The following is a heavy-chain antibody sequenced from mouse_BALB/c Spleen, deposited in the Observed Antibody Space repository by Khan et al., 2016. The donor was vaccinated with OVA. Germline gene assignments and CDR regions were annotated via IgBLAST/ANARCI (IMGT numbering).Heavy chain of an antibody. V-gene: IGHV5-6*01. Sequence: EVELVESGGDLVKPGGSLKLSCAASGFTFSTYGMSWVRQTPDKRLEWVATVSTGGCYTYYPDSVKGRFTISRDNAKNTLYLQMSGLKSEDTAMFYGTRLAYYYDSGGFAYWGQGTLVTVSA. J-gene: IGHJ3*01. CDR2: VSTGGCYT. CDR1: GFTFSTYG. CDR3: TRLAYYYDSGGFAY. D-gene: IGHD1-1*01.